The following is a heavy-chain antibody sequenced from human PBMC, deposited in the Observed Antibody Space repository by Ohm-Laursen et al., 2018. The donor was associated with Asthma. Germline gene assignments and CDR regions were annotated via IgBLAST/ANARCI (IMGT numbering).Heavy chain of an antibody. V-gene: IGHV3-11*03. CDR2: ISSSSSYT. D-gene: IGHD3-10*01. J-gene: IGHJ4*02. CDR1: GFTFSDYY. Sequence: SLRLSCTASGFTFSDYYMSWIRQAPGKGLEWVSYISSSSSYTNYADSVKGRFTISRDNAKNSLYLQMNSLRAEDTAVYYCAKYYMVQGVKGNYFDYWGQGTLVTVSS. CDR3: AKYYMVQGVKGNYFDY.